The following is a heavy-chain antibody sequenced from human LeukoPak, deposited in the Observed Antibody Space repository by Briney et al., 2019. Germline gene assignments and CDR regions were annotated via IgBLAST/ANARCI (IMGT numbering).Heavy chain of an antibody. J-gene: IGHJ5*02. V-gene: IGHV1-18*01. CDR1: GYTFTSYG. Sequence: ASVKVSCKASGYTFTSYGISWVRQAPGQGLEWMGWISAYRGSTNYAQKLQGRVTITTDTSTRTAYMELRSLRSDDTAVYYRARDSEDIVVVPAAPRLAPNWFDPWGQGTLVTVSS. CDR3: ARDSEDIVVVPAAPRLAPNWFDP. CDR2: ISAYRGST. D-gene: IGHD2-2*01.